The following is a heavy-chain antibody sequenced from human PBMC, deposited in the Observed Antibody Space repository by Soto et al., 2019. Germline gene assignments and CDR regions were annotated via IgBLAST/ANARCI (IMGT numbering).Heavy chain of an antibody. CDR3: ASVMVVAATRDYYYGMDV. V-gene: IGHV4-59*01. Sequence: SSETLSLTCTVSGGSISSYYWSWIRQPPGKGLEWIGYIYYSGSTNYNPSLKSRVTISVDTSKNQFSLKLSSVTAADTAVYYCASVMVVAATRDYYYGMDVWGQGTTVTVSS. CDR2: IYYSGST. CDR1: GGSISSYY. J-gene: IGHJ6*02. D-gene: IGHD2-15*01.